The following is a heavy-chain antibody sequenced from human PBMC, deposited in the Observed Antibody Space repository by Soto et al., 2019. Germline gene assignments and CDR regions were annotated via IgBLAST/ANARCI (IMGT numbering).Heavy chain of an antibody. CDR1: GFMFSAYA. CDR2: MSYDGTNK. D-gene: IGHD6-19*01. Sequence: VGSLRLSCTASGFMFSAYAMLWVRQAPGKGLEWVAAMSYDGTNKYYADSLKGRCTISRDNSKNTLFPQMSSLTADDSAVYYCSRDPSPYPSGWYGIDFWGLGTLVTVSS. CDR3: SRDPSPYPSGWYGIDF. J-gene: IGHJ4*01. V-gene: IGHV3-30-3*01.